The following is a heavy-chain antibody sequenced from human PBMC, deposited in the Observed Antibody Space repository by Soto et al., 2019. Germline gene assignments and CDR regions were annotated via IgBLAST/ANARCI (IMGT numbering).Heavy chain of an antibody. CDR3: AKRAVVGAARYFDY. D-gene: IGHD2-15*01. V-gene: IGHV3-23*01. CDR1: GFTFSGYA. J-gene: IGHJ4*02. Sequence: GGSLKLSCAASGFTFSGYAMSWVRQAPGKGLEWVSTIGTSGSNSYYPDSVKGRFTISRDNSKNTLYLQMNSLRAEDTAVYYCAKRAVVGAARYFDYWGLGTLVTVSS. CDR2: IGTSGSNS.